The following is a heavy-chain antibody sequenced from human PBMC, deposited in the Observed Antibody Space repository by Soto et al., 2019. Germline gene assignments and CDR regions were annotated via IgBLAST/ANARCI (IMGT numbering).Heavy chain of an antibody. CDR3: ARDLYVGSEHSYGYWAY. J-gene: IGHJ4*02. D-gene: IGHD5-18*01. CDR1: GGTFSSYA. Sequence: QVRLVQSGAEVKKPGSSVKVSCKASGGTFSSYAISWVRQAPGQGLEWMGGIIPIFGTANYAQKFQGRVTITADESTSTAYMELSSLRSEDTAVYYCARDLYVGSEHSYGYWAYWGQGTLVTVSS. CDR2: IIPIFGTA. V-gene: IGHV1-69*01.